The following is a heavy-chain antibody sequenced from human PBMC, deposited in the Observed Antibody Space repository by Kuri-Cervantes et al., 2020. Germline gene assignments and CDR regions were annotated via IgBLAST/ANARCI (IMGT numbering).Heavy chain of an antibody. D-gene: IGHD3-16*01. Sequence: GGSLRLSCAASGFTFSSYAMHWVRQAPGKGLEWVAVISYDGSNKYYAGSVKGRFTISRDNSKNTLYLQMNSLRAEDTAVYYCAKDLLYGKVLGRIDHWGQGALVTVSS. J-gene: IGHJ4*02. CDR2: ISYDGSNK. CDR1: GFTFSSYA. CDR3: AKDLLYGKVLGRIDH. V-gene: IGHV3-30-3*01.